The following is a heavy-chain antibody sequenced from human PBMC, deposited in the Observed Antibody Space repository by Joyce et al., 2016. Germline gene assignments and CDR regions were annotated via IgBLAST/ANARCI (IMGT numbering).Heavy chain of an antibody. CDR3: AADVAEVGFGELDH. Sequence: EVQVAESGGGLVKPGGSLRLSCAASGFTFNVAWMTWVRKAPGKGREWVGGIKSKTSGETTEYAAPVKGRFTISRDDSKNTVSLQMNGLRTEDTAVYFCAADVAEVGFGELDHWGQGTLVTVSS. V-gene: IGHV3-15*01. CDR1: GFTFNVAW. CDR2: IKSKTSGETT. D-gene: IGHD3-10*01. J-gene: IGHJ4*02.